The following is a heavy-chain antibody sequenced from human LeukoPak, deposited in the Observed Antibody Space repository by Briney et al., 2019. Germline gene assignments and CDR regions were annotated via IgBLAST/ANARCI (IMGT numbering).Heavy chain of an antibody. CDR2: IWYDGDRK. CDR3: ARGKIRMLGYYDNYYGMDV. J-gene: IGHJ6*02. Sequence: GGSLRPSCAASGFTFSTYGMHWVRQAPGKGLEWLALIWYDGDRKYYEDSVKGRFTISGDKSKNTLYLQMNSLRGEDTAVYYCARGKIRMLGYYDNYYGMDVWGQGTTVTVSS. D-gene: IGHD3-3*01. V-gene: IGHV3-33*01. CDR1: GFTFSTYG.